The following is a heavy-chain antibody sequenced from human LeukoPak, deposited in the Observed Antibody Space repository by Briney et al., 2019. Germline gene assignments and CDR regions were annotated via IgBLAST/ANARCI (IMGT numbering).Heavy chain of an antibody. J-gene: IGHJ6*03. V-gene: IGHV4-61*02. D-gene: IGHD3-10*01. Sequence: SETLSLTCTVSGGSISSGLHYWSWIRQSAGKGLEWIGRFYISGRTDYNPALKSRVTISVDTSKNQFSLKLSSDTAADTAVYYCARGGYYGSGSYYVIGYYYYMDVWGKGTTVTISS. CDR3: ARGGYYGSGSYYVIGYYYYMDV. CDR2: FYISGRT. CDR1: GGSISSGLHY.